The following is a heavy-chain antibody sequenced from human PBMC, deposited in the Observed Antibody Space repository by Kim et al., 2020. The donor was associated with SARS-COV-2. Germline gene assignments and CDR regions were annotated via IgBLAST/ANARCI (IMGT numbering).Heavy chain of an antibody. D-gene: IGHD5-12*01. J-gene: IGHJ3*02. Sequence: KSRITTSRDNSKNPLYLQMNSLRAEDTAVYYCARAQMAWYSSYDLDAFDIWGQGTMVTVSS. CDR3: ARAQMAWYSSYDLDAFDI. V-gene: IGHV3-30*01.